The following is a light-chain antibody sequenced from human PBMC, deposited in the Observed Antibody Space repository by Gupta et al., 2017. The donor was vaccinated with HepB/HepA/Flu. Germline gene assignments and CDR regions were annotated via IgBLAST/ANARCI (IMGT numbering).Light chain of an antibody. V-gene: IGKV3-20*01. CDR1: QSVSSSY. J-gene: IGKJ5*01. Sequence: EIVLTQSPGTLSLSPGERATLSCRASQSVSSSYLAWYQQKPGQAPRLLIYGAASRATGIPDRLSGSGYGTDVTLTISRREQEDFAVYYCQQHGSSPLITFGQGTRLEIK. CDR2: GAA. CDR3: QQHGSSPLIT.